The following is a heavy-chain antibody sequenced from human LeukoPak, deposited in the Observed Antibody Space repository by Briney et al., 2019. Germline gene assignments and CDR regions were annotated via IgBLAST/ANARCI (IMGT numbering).Heavy chain of an antibody. V-gene: IGHV4-59*08. D-gene: IGHD6-13*01. Sequence: PSETLSLTCTVSGGSISSYYWSWIRQPPGKGLEWIGYIYYSGSTNYNPSLKSRVTISVDKSKNQFSLKLSSVTAADTAVYYCARQQQSASDYWGQGTLVTVSS. CDR3: ARQQQSASDY. J-gene: IGHJ4*02. CDR1: GGSISSYY. CDR2: IYYSGST.